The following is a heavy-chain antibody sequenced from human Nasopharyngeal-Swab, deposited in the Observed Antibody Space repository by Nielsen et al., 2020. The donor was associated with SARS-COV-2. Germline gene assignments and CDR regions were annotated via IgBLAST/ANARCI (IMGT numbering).Heavy chain of an antibody. Sequence: VRQAPGKGLEWVSAISGSGGSTYYADSVKGRFTISRDNAKNSLYLHMNSLRDEDTALYYCARDSELLTNYYGLDYWGQGTLVTVSS. CDR2: ISGSGGST. V-gene: IGHV3-23*01. D-gene: IGHD3-9*01. CDR3: ARDSELLTNYYGLDY. J-gene: IGHJ4*02.